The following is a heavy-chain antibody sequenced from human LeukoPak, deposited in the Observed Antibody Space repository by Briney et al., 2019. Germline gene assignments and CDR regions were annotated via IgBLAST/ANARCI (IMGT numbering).Heavy chain of an antibody. CDR3: TRGIPLGYCIGGSCYFDY. D-gene: IGHD2-15*01. V-gene: IGHV5-51*01. Sequence: NHGESLKISCKGVGYSFTSYWIGWVRQMPGKGLEWMGIIYPCDSDTRYSPSFQGQVTMSADKYISTAYLQWSSLKASDTAMYYCTRGIPLGYCIGGSCYFDYWGQGTLVTVSS. J-gene: IGHJ4*02. CDR1: GYSFTSYW. CDR2: IYPCDSDT.